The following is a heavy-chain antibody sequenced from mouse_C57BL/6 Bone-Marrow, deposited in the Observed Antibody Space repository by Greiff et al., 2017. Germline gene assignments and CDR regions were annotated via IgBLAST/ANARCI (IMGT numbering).Heavy chain of an antibody. D-gene: IGHD1-1*01. CDR3: ARSSFDYYGSSFWFAD. V-gene: IGHV1-58*01. CDR1: GYTFTSYG. CDR2: IYIGNGYS. Sequence: VQLQQSGAELVRSGSSVKMSCTTSGYTFTSYGINWVKQRPGQGLEWIGYIYIGNGYSEYNEKFNGKGPLTSDPSSSTAYMQLSSLTSEDSAIYFCARSSFDYYGSSFWFADWGQGTLVTVSA. J-gene: IGHJ3*01.